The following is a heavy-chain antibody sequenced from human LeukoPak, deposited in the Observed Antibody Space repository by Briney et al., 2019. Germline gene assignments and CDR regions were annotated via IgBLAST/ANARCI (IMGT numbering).Heavy chain of an antibody. D-gene: IGHD3-22*01. CDR2: INPNRGGT. CDR3: ARGGDSSGYYDDAFDI. J-gene: IGHJ3*02. CDR1: GGTFSSYA. Sequence: ASVKVSCKASGGTFSSYAISWVRQAPGQGLEWMGWINPNRGGTNYAQKFQGRVTMTRDTSISTAYMELSRLRSDDTAVYYCARGGDSSGYYDDAFDIWGQGTMVTVSS. V-gene: IGHV1-2*02.